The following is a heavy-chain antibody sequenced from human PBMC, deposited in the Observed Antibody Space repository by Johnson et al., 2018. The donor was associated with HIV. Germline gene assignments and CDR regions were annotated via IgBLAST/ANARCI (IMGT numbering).Heavy chain of an antibody. CDR2: IKSKSDGGAI. D-gene: IGHD2-8*01. Sequence: VQLVESGGGLVKPGGSLRLTCAASGLTFSDAWMSWVRQAPGKGLEWVGRIKSKSDGGAIDYAAPVKGRFSISRDDSKNTVYLQMNSLKSDDTAMYYCATARTYFWGQGTMVTVSS. CDR1: GLTFSDAW. V-gene: IGHV3-15*01. J-gene: IGHJ3*01. CDR3: ATARTYF.